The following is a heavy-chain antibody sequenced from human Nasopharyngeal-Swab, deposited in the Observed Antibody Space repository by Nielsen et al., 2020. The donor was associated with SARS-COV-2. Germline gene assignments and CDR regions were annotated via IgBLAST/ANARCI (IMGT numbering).Heavy chain of an antibody. Sequence: LSCAVYGGSFSGYYWSWIRQPPGKGLEWIGEINHSGSTNYNPSLKSRVTISVDMSKNQFSLKLSSVTAADTAVYYCASRPVYYDFWSGSYYFDYWGQGTLVTVSS. CDR3: ASRPVYYDFWSGSYYFDY. D-gene: IGHD3-3*01. CDR2: INHSGST. J-gene: IGHJ4*02. V-gene: IGHV4-34*01. CDR1: GGSFSGYY.